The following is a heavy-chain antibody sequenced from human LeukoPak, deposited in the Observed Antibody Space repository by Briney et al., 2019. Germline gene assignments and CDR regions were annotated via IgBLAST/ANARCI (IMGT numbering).Heavy chain of an antibody. CDR1: GGSISNYY. V-gene: IGHV4-59*08. Sequence: SETLSLTCTVSGGSISNYYWSWIRQPPGKGLEWIGYIYYSGSPNYNPSLKSRVTISVDTSKNQFSLKLTSVIAADTAVYYCARHTQNCLEPWGQGTLVTVSS. CDR2: IYYSGSP. CDR3: ARHTQNCLEP. J-gene: IGHJ5*02.